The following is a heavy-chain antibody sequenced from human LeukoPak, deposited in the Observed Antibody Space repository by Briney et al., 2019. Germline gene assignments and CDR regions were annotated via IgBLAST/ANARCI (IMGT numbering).Heavy chain of an antibody. J-gene: IGHJ5*02. V-gene: IGHV3-21*01. CDR2: ISSGSRYI. D-gene: IGHD2-15*01. CDR1: GFTFSAYS. CDR3: AKCSGGNCYHSDDH. Sequence: PGGSLRLSCAASGFTFSAYSMNWVRQAPGKGLEWVSSISSGSRYIYYADSVKGRFTISRDNAKDSLYLQMNSLRAQDTAVYYCAKCSGGNCYHSDDHWGQGNLVTVSP.